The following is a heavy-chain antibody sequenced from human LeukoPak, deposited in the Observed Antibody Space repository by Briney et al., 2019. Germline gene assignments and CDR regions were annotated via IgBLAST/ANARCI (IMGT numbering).Heavy chain of an antibody. J-gene: IGHJ4*02. V-gene: IGHV4-59*01. Sequence: SETLSLTCTVSGGSISSYYWSWIRQPPGKGLEWIGYIYYSGSTNYNPSLKSRVTISVDTSKNQFSLKLSSVTAADTAVYYCARGTLDSGSYPPYYFDYWGQGTLVTVSS. D-gene: IGHD1-26*01. CDR2: IYYSGST. CDR3: ARGTLDSGSYPPYYFDY. CDR1: GGSISSYY.